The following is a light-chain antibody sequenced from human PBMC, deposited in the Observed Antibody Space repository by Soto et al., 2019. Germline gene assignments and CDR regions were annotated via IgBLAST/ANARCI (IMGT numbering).Light chain of an antibody. J-gene: IGKJ3*01. CDR1: QSVGSY. CDR2: DAS. CDR3: QHRSNWPS. V-gene: IGKV3-11*01. Sequence: EIVLTQSPATLSLSPGERATLSCRASQSVGSYLAWYQQKPGQAPRFLIYDASNRATGIPARFSVSGSGTDFTLTISSLEPEDFAVYYCQHRSNWPSFGPGTKVDIK.